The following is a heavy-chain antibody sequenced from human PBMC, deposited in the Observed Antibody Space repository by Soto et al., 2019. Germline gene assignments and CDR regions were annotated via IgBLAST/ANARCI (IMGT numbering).Heavy chain of an antibody. CDR3: ARELFRYFDL. Sequence: QVHLVQSGAEVKKPGASVKVSCKASGYTLTRYGITWVRQAAGQGLEWMGSISAYNANTNYAQKLQGRLTMTTDTSTSTAYMELRSLTSDYTAVYYCARELFRYFDLWGRGTLVSVSS. CDR2: ISAYNANT. V-gene: IGHV1-18*01. J-gene: IGHJ2*01. D-gene: IGHD3-10*01. CDR1: GYTLTRYG.